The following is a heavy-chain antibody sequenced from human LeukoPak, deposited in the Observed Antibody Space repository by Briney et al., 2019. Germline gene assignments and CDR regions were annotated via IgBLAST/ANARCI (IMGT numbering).Heavy chain of an antibody. Sequence: PGGSLRLSCAASGFTFSSYSMNWVRQAPGKGLEWVSSISSSSNYIYYADSVKGRLTISRDNAKNSLYLQMNSLRAEDTAVYYCARDPSSGWYLKGWFDPWGQGTLVTVSS. D-gene: IGHD6-19*01. J-gene: IGHJ5*02. CDR1: GFTFSSYS. CDR3: ARDPSSGWYLKGWFDP. V-gene: IGHV3-21*01. CDR2: ISSSSNYI.